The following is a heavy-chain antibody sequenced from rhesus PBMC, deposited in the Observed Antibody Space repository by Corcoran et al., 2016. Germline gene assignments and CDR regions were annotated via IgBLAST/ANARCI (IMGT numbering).Heavy chain of an antibody. D-gene: IGHD3-28*01. V-gene: IGHV3S5*01. CDR3: AIRTYYYDSGYYNPTGY. Sequence: EVQLVETGGGLVQPGGSLKLSCAASGLTFSSYGMSWVRQAPGKGLDGVSTINIGVGITYSAYSWKGRFTISRDNSKNTLSLQMNSLRAEDTAVYYCAIRTYYYDSGYYNPTGYWGQGVLVTVSS. CDR2: INIGVGIT. CDR1: GLTFSSYG. J-gene: IGHJ4*01.